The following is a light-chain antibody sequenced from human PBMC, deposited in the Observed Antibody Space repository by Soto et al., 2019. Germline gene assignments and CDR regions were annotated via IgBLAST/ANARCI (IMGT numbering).Light chain of an antibody. CDR2: GAS. J-gene: IGKJ1*01. V-gene: IGKV3-15*01. CDR3: QHYNNWPPWT. Sequence: EIEMTQSPATLSLSPGERATLYCWASQSVSSNLAWHQQKPGQAPRLLIYGASTRVTGVPARFSGSGSGTEFILIISSLQSEDFAVYYCQHYNNWPPWTFGQGTKVEIK. CDR1: QSVSSN.